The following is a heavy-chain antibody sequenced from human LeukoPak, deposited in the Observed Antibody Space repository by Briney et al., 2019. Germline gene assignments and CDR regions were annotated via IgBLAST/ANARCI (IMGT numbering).Heavy chain of an antibody. CDR3: ARGSSRGWFDP. CDR2: IYYSGST. Sequence: SETLSLTCTVSGGSISSYYWSWIRQPPGKGLEWIGYIYYSGSTNYNPSLKSRVTISVDTSKNHFPLKLSSVTAADTAVYYCARGSSRGWFDPWGQGTLVTVSS. CDR1: GGSISSYY. V-gene: IGHV4-59*01. J-gene: IGHJ5*02.